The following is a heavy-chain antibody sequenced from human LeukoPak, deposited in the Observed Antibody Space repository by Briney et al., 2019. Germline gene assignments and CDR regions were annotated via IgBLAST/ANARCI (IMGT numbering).Heavy chain of an antibody. D-gene: IGHD3-16*02. V-gene: IGHV3-48*01. CDR2: ISSSSSNI. CDR1: GFTFSSYS. Sequence: GGSLRLSCAASGFTFSSYSMNWVRQPPGEGLEWVSYISSSSSNIYYADSVKGRFTISRDNTKSSLYLQMNSLRAEHTALYYCARDRGGIGYYMDVWGKGTTVTVSS. CDR3: ARDRGGIGYYMDV. J-gene: IGHJ6*03.